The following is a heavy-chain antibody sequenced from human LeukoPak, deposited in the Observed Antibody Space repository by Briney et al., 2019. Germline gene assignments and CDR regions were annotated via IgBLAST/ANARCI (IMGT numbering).Heavy chain of an antibody. CDR2: IYYTGNT. CDR1: GGSTSDYY. D-gene: IGHD3-10*02. J-gene: IGHJ4*02. Sequence: SETLSLTCSVSGGSTSDYYWNWIREPAGQGLEWLGRIYYTGNTAYNPSLESRLTMSLDTAKNQFSLKVTSVTAADTAVYYCARGGTLFTYFDSWGQGTLVTVSS. V-gene: IGHV4-4*07. CDR3: ARGGTLFTYFDS.